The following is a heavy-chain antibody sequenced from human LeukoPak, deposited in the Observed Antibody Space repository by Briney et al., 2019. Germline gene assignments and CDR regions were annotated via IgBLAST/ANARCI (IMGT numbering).Heavy chain of an antibody. CDR2: IYYSGST. CDR3: ARDIDATGHFDY. CDR1: GGSISSGGYY. J-gene: IGHJ4*02. Sequence: PSETLSLTCTVSGGSISSGGYYWSWIRQPPGKGLEWIGYIYYSGSTNYNPSLKSRVTISVDTSKNQFSLKLSSVTAADTAVYYCARDIDATGHFDYWGQGTLVTVSS. D-gene: IGHD2-15*01. V-gene: IGHV4-61*08.